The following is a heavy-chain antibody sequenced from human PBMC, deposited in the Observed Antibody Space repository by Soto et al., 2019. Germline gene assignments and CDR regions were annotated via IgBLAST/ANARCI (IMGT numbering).Heavy chain of an antibody. J-gene: IGHJ6*02. Sequence: QSGGSLRLSCAASGFTFSSYAMSWVRQAPGKWLEWVSAISGSGGSTYYADSVKGRFTISRDNSKNTLYLQMNSLRAEDTAVYYCARNPGIAAAGLPYYYYYGMDVWGQGXTVTVYS. CDR2: ISGSGGST. D-gene: IGHD6-13*01. CDR3: ARNPGIAAAGLPYYYYYGMDV. CDR1: GFTFSSYA. V-gene: IGHV3-23*01.